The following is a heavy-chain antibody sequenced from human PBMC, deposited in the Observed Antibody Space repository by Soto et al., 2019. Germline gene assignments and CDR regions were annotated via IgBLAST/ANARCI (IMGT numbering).Heavy chain of an antibody. Sequence: PSETLSLTCAVSGYSISGGYYWGWIRQPPGKGLEWIGSIYHSGSTYYNPSLKSRVTISVDTSKNQFSLKLSSVTAADTAVYFCATESGSTYGYFDYWGQGTQVTVSS. V-gene: IGHV4-38-2*01. CDR3: ATESGSTYGYFDY. J-gene: IGHJ4*02. CDR2: IYHSGST. CDR1: GYSISGGYY. D-gene: IGHD4-17*01.